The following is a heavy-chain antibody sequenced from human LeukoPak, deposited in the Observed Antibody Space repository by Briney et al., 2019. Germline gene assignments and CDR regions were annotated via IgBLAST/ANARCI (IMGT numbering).Heavy chain of an antibody. CDR1: GGSFSGYY. V-gene: IGHV4-34*01. J-gene: IGHJ4*02. CDR3: AREGSGSAFGY. CDR2: INHSGST. Sequence: SETLSLTCAVYGGSFSGYYWSWIRQPPGKGLEWIGEINHSGSTNYNPSLKSRVTISVDTSKNQFSLKLSSVTAADTAVYYCAREGSGSAFGYWGQGTLVNVSS. D-gene: IGHD1-26*01.